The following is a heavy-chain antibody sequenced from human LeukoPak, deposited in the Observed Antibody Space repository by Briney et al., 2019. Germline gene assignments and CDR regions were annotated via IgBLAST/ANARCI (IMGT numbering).Heavy chain of an antibody. D-gene: IGHD1-26*01. CDR1: GFTFSGYD. CDR2: IRYDGSNK. CDR3: ASSVVGGLGLDY. V-gene: IGHV3-30*02. J-gene: IGHJ4*02. Sequence: GGSLRLSCAASGFTFSGYDLHWVRQAPGKGLEWVAFIRYDGSNKYYADSVTGRFTISRDNSKNTLYLQMNSLRAEGTAVYYCASSVVGGLGLDYWGQGTLVTVSS.